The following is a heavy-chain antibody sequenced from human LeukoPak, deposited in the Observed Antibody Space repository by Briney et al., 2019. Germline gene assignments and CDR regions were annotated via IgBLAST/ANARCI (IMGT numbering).Heavy chain of an antibody. D-gene: IGHD2-21*01. J-gene: IGHJ4*02. CDR1: GFTFDDYA. V-gene: IGHV3-9*01. CDR2: ISWNSGSI. Sequence: PGRSLRLSCAASGFTFDDYAMHWVRQAPGKGLEWVSGISWNSGSIGYADSVKGRFTISRDNSKNTLYLQMNSLRSEDTAVYYCATSVVVRGYFDYWGQGTLVTVSS. CDR3: ATSVVVRGYFDY.